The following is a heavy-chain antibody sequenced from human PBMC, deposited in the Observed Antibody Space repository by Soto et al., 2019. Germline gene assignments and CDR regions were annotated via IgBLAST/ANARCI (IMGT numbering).Heavy chain of an antibody. CDR1: GFTFKNYA. Sequence: VLLLESGGGLVQPGGSLRLSCVASGFTFKNYAMRWVRQAPGKGLEWVSGISGSGAITYYADSVRGRFTISRDNSKNTLYLQLNSLRAEDTAIYYCAKDRQFRSYYESAGHYNNWGQGTLVTVSS. CDR3: AKDRQFRSYYESAGHYNN. CDR2: ISGSGAIT. D-gene: IGHD3-10*01. V-gene: IGHV3-23*01. J-gene: IGHJ4*02.